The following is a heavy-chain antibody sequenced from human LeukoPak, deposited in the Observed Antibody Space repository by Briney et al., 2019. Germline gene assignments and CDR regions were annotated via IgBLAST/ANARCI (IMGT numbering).Heavy chain of an antibody. D-gene: IGHD1-26*01. CDR1: GFTFDDYG. Sequence: GGSLRLSCAASGFTFDDYGMSWVRQAPGKGLEWVPGINWNGGSTGYADSVKGRFTISRDNAKNSLYLQMNSLRAEGTALYYCARVVTIVGATSAFDIWGQGTMVTVSS. V-gene: IGHV3-20*04. J-gene: IGHJ3*02. CDR3: ARVVTIVGATSAFDI. CDR2: INWNGGST.